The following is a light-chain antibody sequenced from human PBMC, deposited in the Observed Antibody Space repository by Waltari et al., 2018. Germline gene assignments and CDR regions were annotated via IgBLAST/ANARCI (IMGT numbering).Light chain of an antibody. CDR3: CSYAGLGIYV. Sequence: SGLTQPASVSGSPGQSITISWTGTSSDVGNYNLVSWYQQYPGKAPKLMVYGVTKRTSGVSDRFSGSKSGNTASLTIYGLQSEDEADYYCCSYAGLGIYVFGTGTKVTVL. CDR2: GVT. J-gene: IGLJ1*01. V-gene: IGLV2-23*02. CDR1: SSDVGNYNL.